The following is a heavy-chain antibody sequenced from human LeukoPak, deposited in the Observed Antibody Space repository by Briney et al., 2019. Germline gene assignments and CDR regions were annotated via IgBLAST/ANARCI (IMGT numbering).Heavy chain of an antibody. Sequence: GGSLRLSCAASGFTFSADAMGWVRQAPGKGLEWVSGVCASGRCTFYAPSVEGRFTISRDNSKNTLFLQMSSLRAEDTALYYCAKGSSGYFADLWGQGTLVTVSS. CDR2: VCASGRCT. D-gene: IGHD3-22*01. V-gene: IGHV3-23*01. CDR1: GFTFSADA. J-gene: IGHJ5*02. CDR3: AKGSSGYFADL.